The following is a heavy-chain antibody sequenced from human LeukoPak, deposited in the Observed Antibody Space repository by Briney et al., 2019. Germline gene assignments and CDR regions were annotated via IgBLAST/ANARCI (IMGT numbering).Heavy chain of an antibody. CDR2: ISGSGGST. CDR3: ATGGIYTGDWFDP. CDR1: GFTFSSNA. D-gene: IGHD6-13*01. Sequence: PGGSLRLSCAASGFTFSSNAMSWVRQAPGKGLEWVSAISGSGGSTYYADSVKGRFTISRDNSKNTLYLQMNSLRAEDTAVCYCATGGIYTGDWFDPWGQGTLVTVSS. V-gene: IGHV3-23*01. J-gene: IGHJ5*02.